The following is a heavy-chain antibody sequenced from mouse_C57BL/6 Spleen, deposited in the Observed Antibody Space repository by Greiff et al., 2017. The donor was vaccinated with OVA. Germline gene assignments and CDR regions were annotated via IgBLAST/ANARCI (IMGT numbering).Heavy chain of an antibody. CDR3: ASHIVTTLYYYAMDY. J-gene: IGHJ4*01. V-gene: IGHV2-2*01. Sequence: VQVVESGPGLVQPSQSLSITCTVSGFSLTSYGVHWVRQSPGKGLEWLGVIWSGGSTDYNAAFISRLSISKDNSKSQVFFKMNSLQADDTAIYYCASHIVTTLYYYAMDYWGQGTSVTVSS. CDR2: IWSGGST. D-gene: IGHD2-5*01. CDR1: GFSLTSYG.